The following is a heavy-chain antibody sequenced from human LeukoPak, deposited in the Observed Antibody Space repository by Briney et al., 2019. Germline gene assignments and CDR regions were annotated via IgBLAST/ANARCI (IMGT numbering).Heavy chain of an antibody. CDR1: GYSVSSGYY. Sequence: SETLSLTCTVSGYSVSSGYYWGWIRQPPGKGLEWIGSMYHSGDTYYNPSLKSRVTISLDTSKSQFALKVTSVTAADTAVYYCARDENGDFQGFDFWGQGTRVTVSS. V-gene: IGHV4-38-2*02. D-gene: IGHD4-17*01. J-gene: IGHJ4*02. CDR3: ARDENGDFQGFDF. CDR2: MYHSGDT.